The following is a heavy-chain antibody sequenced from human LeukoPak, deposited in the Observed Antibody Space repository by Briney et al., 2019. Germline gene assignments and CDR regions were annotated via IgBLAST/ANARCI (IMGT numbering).Heavy chain of an antibody. V-gene: IGHV4-59*11. D-gene: IGHD3-22*01. J-gene: IGHJ6*02. CDR1: GGSISSHY. Sequence: SSETLSLTCSVSGGSISSHYWSWTRQSPGKGLEWIGYMHFSGSTVYSPSLKSRVTISIDTSKNQFSLRLRSVTAADTAVYYCARAKYYSDGSNFYLPLNYYYYGMDVWGQGTTVTVSS. CDR3: ARAKYYSDGSNFYLPLNYYYYGMDV. CDR2: MHFSGST.